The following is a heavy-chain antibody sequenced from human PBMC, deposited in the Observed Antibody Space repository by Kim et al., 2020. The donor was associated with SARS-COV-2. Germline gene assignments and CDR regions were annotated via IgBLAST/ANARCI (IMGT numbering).Heavy chain of an antibody. Sequence: GGSLRLSCAASGFTFDDYAMHWVRQAPGKGLEWVSGISWNSGSIGYADSVKGRFTISRDNAKNSLYLQMNSLRAEDTALYYCAKDRYYGSGSYPYYFDYWGQGTLVTVSS. J-gene: IGHJ4*02. CDR3: AKDRYYGSGSYPYYFDY. V-gene: IGHV3-9*01. D-gene: IGHD3-10*01. CDR2: ISWNSGSI. CDR1: GFTFDDYA.